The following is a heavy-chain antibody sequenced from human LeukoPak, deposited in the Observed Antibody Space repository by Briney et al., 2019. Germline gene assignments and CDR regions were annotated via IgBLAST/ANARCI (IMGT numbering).Heavy chain of an antibody. CDR3: AREAMGRSSSFTAQNWRCLVY. CDR1: GYTFTSYY. D-gene: IGHD6-13*01. Sequence: ASVKVSCKASGYTFTSYYMHWVRQAPGQGLEWMGIINPSGGSTSYAQKFQGRVTMTRDTSTSTVYMELSSLRSEDTAVYYCAREAMGRSSSFTAQNWRCLVYWGQGTLVTVSS. CDR2: INPSGGST. V-gene: IGHV1-46*01. J-gene: IGHJ4*02.